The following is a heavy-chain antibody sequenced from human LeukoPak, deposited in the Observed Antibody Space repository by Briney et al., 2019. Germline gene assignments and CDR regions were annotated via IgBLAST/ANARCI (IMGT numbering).Heavy chain of an antibody. CDR3: ATSTGYSSGSPWVAFDI. CDR1: GFTFSSYA. V-gene: IGHV3-23*01. D-gene: IGHD6-19*01. J-gene: IGHJ3*02. CDR2: ISGRGGST. Sequence: SGGSLRLSCAASGFTFSSYAMSWVRQAPGKGVEWVXAISGRGGSTYYADSVKGGFTISRENSNNTLYLQMNSLRAEDTAVYYCATSTGYSSGSPWVAFDIWGQGTMVTVSS.